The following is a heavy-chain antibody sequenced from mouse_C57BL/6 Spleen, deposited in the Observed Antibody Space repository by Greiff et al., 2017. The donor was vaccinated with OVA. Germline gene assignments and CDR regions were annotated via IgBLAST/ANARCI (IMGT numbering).Heavy chain of an antibody. Sequence: DVQLQESGPELVKPGASVKMSCKASGYTFTDYNMHWVKQSHGKSLEWIGYINPNNGGTSYNQKFKGKATLTVNTSSSTAYMELRSLTSEDSAVYYCAKDYGSSCDAMDYWGQGTSVTVSS. D-gene: IGHD1-1*01. CDR3: AKDYGSSCDAMDY. V-gene: IGHV1-22*01. J-gene: IGHJ4*01. CDR2: INPNNGGT. CDR1: GYTFTDYN.